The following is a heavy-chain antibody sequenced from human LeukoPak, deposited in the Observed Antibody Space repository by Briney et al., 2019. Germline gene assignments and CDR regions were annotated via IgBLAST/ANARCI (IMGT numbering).Heavy chain of an antibody. Sequence: GGSLRLSCAASGFTFSDYSMNWVRQAPGKGLEWISYVGISSGNTKYADSVKGRFTISGDKAKSSLYLQMNSLRVEDTAVYYCARDTKYAFDNWGQGTLVTVSS. CDR3: ARDTKYAFDN. D-gene: IGHD2-2*01. CDR2: VGISSGNT. V-gene: IGHV3-48*01. CDR1: GFTFSDYS. J-gene: IGHJ4*02.